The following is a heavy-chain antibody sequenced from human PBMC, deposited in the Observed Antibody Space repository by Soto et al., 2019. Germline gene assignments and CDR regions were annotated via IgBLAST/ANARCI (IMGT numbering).Heavy chain of an antibody. Sequence: QVQLQESGPGLVKPSQTLSLTCTVSGGSISSGGYYWSWIRQHPGKGLEWIGYIYYSGSTYYNPSLKSRVTISVDTSKNQFSLKLSSVTAADTAVYYCARHGWITIFGVVPNWFDPWGQGTLVTVSS. CDR1: GGSISSGGYY. V-gene: IGHV4-31*03. D-gene: IGHD3-3*01. CDR2: IYYSGST. J-gene: IGHJ5*02. CDR3: ARHGWITIFGVVPNWFDP.